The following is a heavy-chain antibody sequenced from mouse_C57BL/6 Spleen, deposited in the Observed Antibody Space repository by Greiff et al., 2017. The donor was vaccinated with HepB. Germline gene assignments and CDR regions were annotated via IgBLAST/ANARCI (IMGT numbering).Heavy chain of an antibody. V-gene: IGHV5-16*01. CDR3: ARGGYGDYFDY. CDR1: GFTFSDYY. Sequence: VQLKESEGGLVQPGSSMKLSCTASGFTFSDYYMAWVRQVPEKGLEWVANINYDGSSTYYLDSLKSRFIISRDNAKNILYLQMSSLKSEDTATYYCARGGYGDYFDYWGQGTTLTVSS. D-gene: IGHD2-14*01. J-gene: IGHJ2*01. CDR2: INYDGSST.